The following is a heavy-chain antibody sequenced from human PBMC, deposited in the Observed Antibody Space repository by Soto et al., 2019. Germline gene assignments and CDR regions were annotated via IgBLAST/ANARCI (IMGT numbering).Heavy chain of an antibody. V-gene: IGHV4-59*01. D-gene: IGHD3-3*01. CDR3: ASGGYSTIFRAVNYYFDY. CDR1: GGSISSYY. J-gene: IGHJ4*02. CDR2: IYYSGST. Sequence: SETLSLTCTVSGGSISSYYWSWIRQPPGKGLEWIGYIYYSGSTNYNPSLKSRVTISVDTSKNQFSLKLSSVTAADTAVYYCASGGYSTIFRAVNYYFDYWGQGTLVTVSS.